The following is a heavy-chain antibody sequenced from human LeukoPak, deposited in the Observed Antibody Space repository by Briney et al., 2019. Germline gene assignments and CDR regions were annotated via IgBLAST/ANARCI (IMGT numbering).Heavy chain of an antibody. V-gene: IGHV3-30-3*01. CDR2: ISYDGSNK. CDR3: ARDLYYYGSGSLPDY. J-gene: IGHJ4*02. Sequence: GGSLRLSCAASGFTFSNYAMHWVRQPPGKGLEWVALISYDGSNKYYADSVKGRFTISRDNSKNTMYLQMNSLRAEDTAVYYCARDLYYYGSGSLPDYWGQGTLVTASS. D-gene: IGHD3-10*01. CDR1: GFTFSNYA.